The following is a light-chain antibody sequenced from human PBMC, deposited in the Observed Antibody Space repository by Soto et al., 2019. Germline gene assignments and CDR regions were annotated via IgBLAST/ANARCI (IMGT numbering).Light chain of an antibody. CDR2: AAS. CDR3: QLYGGSHMFS. CDR1: QSISSSY. V-gene: IGKV3-20*01. J-gene: IGKJ2*01. Sequence: EIVLTQSPGTLSLSPGEGAALSCRTSQSISSSYLAWYQQKPGQAPRLLIYAASSRATGIPDRSSGSGSGTDFTLTVSRLEPEDFAVYYCQLYGGSHMFSFGQGTKLEIK.